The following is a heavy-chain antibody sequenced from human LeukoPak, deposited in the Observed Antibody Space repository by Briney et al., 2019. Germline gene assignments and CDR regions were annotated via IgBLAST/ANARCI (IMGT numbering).Heavy chain of an antibody. CDR1: GYTFTSYG. V-gene: IGHV1-18*04. CDR2: ISAYNCNT. CDR3: ARLYSSGWLGD. J-gene: IGHJ4*02. D-gene: IGHD6-19*01. Sequence: ASVQVSCKASGYTFTSYGISWVRPAPGQGLAWMGWISAYNCNTNYAQKLQGRVTMTTDTSTRTAYMGLRSLRSDGKAVYYCARLYSSGWLGDWGQGTLVSVSS.